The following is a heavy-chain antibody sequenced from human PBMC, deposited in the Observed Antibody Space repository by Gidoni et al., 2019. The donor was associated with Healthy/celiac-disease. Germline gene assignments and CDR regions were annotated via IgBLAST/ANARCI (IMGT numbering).Heavy chain of an antibody. Sequence: QVQLVQSGAEVKKPGASVKVSCKASGYTFTSYGNSWVRPAPGQGLEWMGWISAYNGNTNYAQKLQGRVTMTTDTSTSTAYMELRSLRSDDTAVYYCARAAAHLEYGSGSYLPLDYWGQGTLVTVSS. CDR2: ISAYNGNT. D-gene: IGHD3-10*01. V-gene: IGHV1-18*01. CDR1: GYTFTSYG. CDR3: ARAAAHLEYGSGSYLPLDY. J-gene: IGHJ4*02.